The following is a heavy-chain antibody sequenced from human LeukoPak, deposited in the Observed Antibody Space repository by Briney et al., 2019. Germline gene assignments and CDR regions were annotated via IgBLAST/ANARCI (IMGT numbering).Heavy chain of an antibody. CDR1: GYSISSDYY. J-gene: IGHJ1*01. CDR2: FYHSGST. Sequence: PSETLSLTCTVSGYSISSDYYWGWIRQPPGKGLEWIGSFYHSGSTYFNPSLKSRVTISVDTSTSQFSLKLSSVTAADTAVYYCARGGYYDILTGYYSPGYFQHWGQGTLVTVSS. V-gene: IGHV4-38-2*02. CDR3: ARGGYYDILTGYYSPGYFQH. D-gene: IGHD3-9*01.